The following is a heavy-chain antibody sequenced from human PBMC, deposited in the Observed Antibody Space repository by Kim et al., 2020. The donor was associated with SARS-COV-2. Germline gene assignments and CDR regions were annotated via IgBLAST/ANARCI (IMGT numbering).Heavy chain of an antibody. CDR1: GYTFTYRY. J-gene: IGHJ6*02. CDR2: ITPFNGNT. D-gene: IGHD6-13*01. CDR3: ARSGVAAAGTYGMDV. V-gene: IGHV1-45*02. Sequence: SVKVSCKASGYTFTYRYLHWVRQAPGQALEWMGWITPFNGNTNYAQKFQDRVTITRDRSMSTAYMELSSLRSEDTTMYYCARSGVAAAGTYGMDVWGQGTTVTVSS.